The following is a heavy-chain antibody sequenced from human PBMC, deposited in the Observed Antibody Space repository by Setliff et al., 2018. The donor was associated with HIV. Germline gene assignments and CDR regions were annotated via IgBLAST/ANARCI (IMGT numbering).Heavy chain of an antibody. D-gene: IGHD1-7*01. CDR2: IYTSGST. J-gene: IGHJ6*03. CDR3: ARGDGTKYYYYYMDV. V-gene: IGHV4-59*01. Sequence: PSETLSLTCTVSGGSISSYYWSWIRQPPGKGLEWIGYIYTSGSTNYNPSLKSRVTISVDTSKNQFSLKLSSVTAADTAVYYCARGDGTKYYYYYMDVWGKGTTVTVSS. CDR1: GGSISSYY.